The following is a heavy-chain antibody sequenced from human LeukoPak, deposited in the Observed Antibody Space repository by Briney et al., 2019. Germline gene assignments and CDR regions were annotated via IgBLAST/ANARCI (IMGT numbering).Heavy chain of an antibody. CDR3: ARKVPQLYAFDI. Sequence: ASVKVSCKASGYTFTSYDINWVRQATGQGLEWMGWMNPNSGNTGYAQKFQGRVTMTRNTSISTAYMELSSLRSEDTAVYYCARKVPQLYAFDIWGQGTMVTVSS. CDR2: MNPNSGNT. CDR1: GYTFTSYD. J-gene: IGHJ3*02. V-gene: IGHV1-8*01.